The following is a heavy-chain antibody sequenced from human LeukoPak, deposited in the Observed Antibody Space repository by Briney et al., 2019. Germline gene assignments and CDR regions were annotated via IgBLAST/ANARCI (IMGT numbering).Heavy chain of an antibody. D-gene: IGHD3-22*01. V-gene: IGHV1-2*02. CDR3: ARTYYYDSSGYYYVYFDY. CDR2: INPNSGGT. Sequence: EASVKVSCKASGYTFTGYYMHWVRQAPGQGLEWMGWINPNSGGTNYAQKFQGRVTMTRDTSISTAYMELSRLRSDDTAVYYCARTYYYDSSGYYYVYFDYWGQGTLVTVSS. J-gene: IGHJ4*02. CDR1: GYTFTGYY.